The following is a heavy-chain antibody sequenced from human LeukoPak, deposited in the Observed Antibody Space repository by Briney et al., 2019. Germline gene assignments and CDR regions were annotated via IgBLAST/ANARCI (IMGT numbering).Heavy chain of an antibody. CDR1: GFTSNSYA. J-gene: IGHJ4*02. V-gene: IGHV3-23*01. Sequence: GGSLRLSCAASGFTSNSYAISWLRQGPGKGLEWVSTISESGGSTYYADSVKGRFTISRDNSKNTLYLQMNSLRAEDTAVYYCARREPHPFDYWGQGTLVTVSS. CDR3: ARREPHPFDY. CDR2: ISESGGST.